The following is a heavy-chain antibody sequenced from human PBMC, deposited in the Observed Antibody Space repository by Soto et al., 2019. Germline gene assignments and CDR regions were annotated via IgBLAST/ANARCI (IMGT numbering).Heavy chain of an antibody. J-gene: IGHJ5*02. CDR2: MKPNSGNT. Sequence: QVQLVQSGAEVKKPGASVKVSCKASGYTFTSYDINWVRQATGQGLEWMGWMKPNSGNTGYAQKFQGRVTMTRNTSISTAYMELSSLRSEDTAVYYCARGRYCISTSCYPDWFDPWGQGTLVTVSS. CDR3: ARGRYCISTSCYPDWFDP. CDR1: GYTFTSYD. D-gene: IGHD2-2*01. V-gene: IGHV1-8*01.